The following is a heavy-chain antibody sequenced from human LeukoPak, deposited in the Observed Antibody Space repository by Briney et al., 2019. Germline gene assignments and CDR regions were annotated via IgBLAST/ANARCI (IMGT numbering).Heavy chain of an antibody. CDR2: IIPIFGTA. CDR3: ARGYALTGYYYYMDV. CDR1: GGTFSSYA. J-gene: IGHJ6*03. D-gene: IGHD1-20*01. Sequence: SVKVSCKASGGTFSSYAISWVRQAPGQGLEWMGGIIPIFGTANYAQKFQGRVTITADESTSTAYMELSSLRSEDTAVYYCARGYALTGYYYYMDVWGKGTTVTISS. V-gene: IGHV1-69*13.